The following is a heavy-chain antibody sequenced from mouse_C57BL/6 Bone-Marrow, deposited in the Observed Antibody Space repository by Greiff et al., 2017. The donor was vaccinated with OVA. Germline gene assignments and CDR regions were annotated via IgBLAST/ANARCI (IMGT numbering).Heavy chain of an antibody. J-gene: IGHJ4*01. CDR3: DRSNFYSNYVDAMDY. CDR2: IDPEDGET. Sequence: EVQGVESGAELVKPGASVKLSCTASGFNIKDYYMHWVKQRTEQGLEWIGRIDPEDGETKYAPKFQGKATITADTSYNTAYLQLSSLTSEDTAVYYCDRSNFYSNYVDAMDYWGQGTSVTVSS. V-gene: IGHV14-2*01. D-gene: IGHD2-5*01. CDR1: GFNIKDYY.